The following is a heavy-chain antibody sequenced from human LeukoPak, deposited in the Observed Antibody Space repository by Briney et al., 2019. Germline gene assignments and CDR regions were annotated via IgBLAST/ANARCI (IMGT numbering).Heavy chain of an antibody. J-gene: IGHJ4*02. V-gene: IGHV4-59*08. CDR1: GGSISSYY. D-gene: IGHD5-18*01. CDR2: IYYSGST. CDR3: ARAGRVYSYGSPFDY. Sequence: SETLSLTCTVSGGSISSYYWSWIRQPPGKGLEWIGYIYYSGSTNYNPSLKSRVTISVDTSKNQFSLKLSSVTAADTAVYYCARAGRVYSYGSPFDYWGQGTLVTVSS.